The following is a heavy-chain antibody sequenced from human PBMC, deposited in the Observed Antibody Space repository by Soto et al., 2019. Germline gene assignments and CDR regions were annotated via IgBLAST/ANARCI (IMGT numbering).Heavy chain of an antibody. V-gene: IGHV1-2*02. CDR2: INPNSGGT. Sequence: ASVKVSCKASGYTFTGYYMHWVRQAPGQGLEWMGWINPNSGGTNYAQKFQGRVTMTRDTSISTAYMELSRLRSDDTAVYYCARSLLWLFYFGYWGKGPLVTVSS. J-gene: IGHJ4*02. CDR3: ARSLLWLFYFGY. D-gene: IGHD2-21*01. CDR1: GYTFTGYY.